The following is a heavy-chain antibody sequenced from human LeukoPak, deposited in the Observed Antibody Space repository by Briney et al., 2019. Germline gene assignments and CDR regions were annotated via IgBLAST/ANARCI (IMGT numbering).Heavy chain of an antibody. V-gene: IGHV4-59*01. CDR3: ATATLYCSGGSCYPNYFGY. J-gene: IGHJ4*02. CDR1: GGSISSYY. D-gene: IGHD2-15*01. CDR2: IYYSGST. Sequence: PSETLSLTCTASGGSISSYYWSWIRQPPGKGLEWIGYIYYSGSTKYNPSLKSRVTISGDTSKNQFSLKLSSVTAADTAVYYCATATLYCSGGSCYPNYFGYWGQGTLVTVSS.